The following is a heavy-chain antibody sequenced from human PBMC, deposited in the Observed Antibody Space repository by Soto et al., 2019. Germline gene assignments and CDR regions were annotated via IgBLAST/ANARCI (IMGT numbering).Heavy chain of an antibody. J-gene: IGHJ4*02. Sequence: ASVKVSCKASGYTFTNSHITWVRQAPGQGLEWMGWISTHSGNTNYAQKLQGRVTMTTQTTTSTAYMELSSLRSEDTAVYYCERRYGSCFDYWGQGTLVTVSS. CDR2: ISTHSGNT. CDR1: GYTFTNSH. CDR3: ERRYGSCFDY. V-gene: IGHV1-18*01. D-gene: IGHD5-18*01.